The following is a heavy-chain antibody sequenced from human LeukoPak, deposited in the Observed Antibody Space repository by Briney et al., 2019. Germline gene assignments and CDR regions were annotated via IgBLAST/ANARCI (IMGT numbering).Heavy chain of an antibody. CDR3: ARVGSNCGGDCYPYAFDV. J-gene: IGHJ3*01. Sequence: SGGSLRLSCAASGFIFSNYWMYWVRQAPGRGLVRVSHINSDGSSTTYADSVKGRFTASRDNAKNMLYLEMNSLSAEDTAVYYCARVGSNCGGDCYPYAFDVWGQGTVVTVSS. D-gene: IGHD2-21*02. V-gene: IGHV3-74*01. CDR2: INSDGSST. CDR1: GFIFSNYW.